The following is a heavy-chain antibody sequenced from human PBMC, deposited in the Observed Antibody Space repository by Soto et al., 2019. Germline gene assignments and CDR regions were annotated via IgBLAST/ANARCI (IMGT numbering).Heavy chain of an antibody. CDR3: TNPQVYYCMDV. Sequence: EVQLVESGGGLVQPGGSLKLSCAASGFTFSGSAVHWVRQASGKGLEWVGRNRSKANNYATAYAASVQGRFTIFRDDLKNTGYLQMNSLKTEDTAVYYCTNPQVYYCMDVWGQGTTVTVSS. CDR2: NRSKANNYAT. J-gene: IGHJ6*02. CDR1: GFTFSGSA. V-gene: IGHV3-73*02.